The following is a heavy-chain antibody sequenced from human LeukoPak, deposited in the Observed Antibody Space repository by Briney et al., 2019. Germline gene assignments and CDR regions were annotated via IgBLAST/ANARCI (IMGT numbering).Heavy chain of an antibody. Sequence: GRSLRLSCAASGFTFSSYAMHWVRQAPGKGLEWVAVISYDGSKKYYADSVNGRFTISRDNSKNTLSLQMNSLRAEDTAMYYCAKSPSGRSRISRFDYWGQGILVTVSS. J-gene: IGHJ4*02. V-gene: IGHV3-30*18. CDR2: ISYDGSKK. CDR1: GFTFSSYA. CDR3: AKSPSGRSRISRFDY. D-gene: IGHD1-26*01.